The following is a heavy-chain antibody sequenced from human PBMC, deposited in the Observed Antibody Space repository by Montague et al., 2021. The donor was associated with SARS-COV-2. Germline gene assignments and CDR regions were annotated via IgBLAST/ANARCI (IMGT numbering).Heavy chain of an antibody. D-gene: IGHD3-10*01. Sequence: SETLSLTCSVSGGSISGYFWSWIRQPAGKGLEWIGYISDSGSTNYSPSLKSRVTMSVDTSKNQMSLKLTSVTAADTAVYYCARGCLSYFGAGSHCYGMDVWGQGTTVTVSS. CDR3: ARGCLSYFGAGSHCYGMDV. J-gene: IGHJ6*02. V-gene: IGHV4-59*01. CDR1: GGSISGYF. CDR2: ISDSGST.